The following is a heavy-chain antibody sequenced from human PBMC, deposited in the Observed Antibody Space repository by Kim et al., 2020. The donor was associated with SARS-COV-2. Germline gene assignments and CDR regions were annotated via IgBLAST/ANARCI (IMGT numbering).Heavy chain of an antibody. CDR1: GFTFSGST. J-gene: IGHJ3*02. CDR2: IRSKANNYAT. V-gene: IGHV3-73*01. Sequence: GGSLRLSCAASGFTFSGSTMHWVRQASGKGLEWVGRIRSKANNYATAYAASVKNRFTISRDDSKSTAYLQMNSLKTEDTAVYYCTRVNPTAGGWYDAFDIWGQGTKVTASS. D-gene: IGHD6-19*01. CDR3: TRVNPTAGGWYDAFDI.